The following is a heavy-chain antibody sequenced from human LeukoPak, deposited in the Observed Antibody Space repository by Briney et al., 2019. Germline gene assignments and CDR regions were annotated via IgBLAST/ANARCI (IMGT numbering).Heavy chain of an antibody. V-gene: IGHV4-59*11. J-gene: IGHJ2*01. Sequence: SETPSLTCIVSGDSITNHYWSLIRRPPGKGLEGMGYIYYSGSINYNPSLKSRVNTSVDTSTHKFSLKLSSVTAADTAVYYCAGIQLGDTFDLWGRGTLVTASS. CDR3: AGIQLGDTFDL. D-gene: IGHD6-6*01. CDR1: GDSITNHY. CDR2: IYYSGSI.